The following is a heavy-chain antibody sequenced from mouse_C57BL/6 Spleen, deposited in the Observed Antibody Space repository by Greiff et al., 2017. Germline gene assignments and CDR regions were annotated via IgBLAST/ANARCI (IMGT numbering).Heavy chain of an antibody. Sequence: VQLQQSGTELVKPGASVKLSCKASGYTFTSYWMHWVKQRPGQGLEWIGNINPSNGGTNYNEKFKSKATLTADKSSSTAYMQLSSLTSEDSAVYYCARYYYGSSPAWFAYWGQGTLVTVSA. J-gene: IGHJ3*01. D-gene: IGHD1-1*01. CDR1: GYTFTSYW. V-gene: IGHV1-53*01. CDR3: ARYYYGSSPAWFAY. CDR2: INPSNGGT.